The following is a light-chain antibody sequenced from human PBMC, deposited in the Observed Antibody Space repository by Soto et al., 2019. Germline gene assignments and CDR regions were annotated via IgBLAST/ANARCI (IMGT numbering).Light chain of an antibody. CDR3: QQSNIWPPRYT. V-gene: IGKV3-15*01. CDR2: GES. Sequence: EIVMTQSPATLSVSPGERANLSCRASQSVISNLAWYQQKPGQAPRLLIYGESTRATGIPARFSGSGSGTEFTLTSSSLTSEYFAVYYCQQSNIWPPRYTFGQGTKLEIK. CDR1: QSVISN. J-gene: IGKJ2*01.